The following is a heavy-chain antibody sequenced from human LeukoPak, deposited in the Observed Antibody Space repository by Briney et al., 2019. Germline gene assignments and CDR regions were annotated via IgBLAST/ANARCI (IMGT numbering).Heavy chain of an antibody. CDR1: GYSFTNYW. J-gene: IGHJ4*02. CDR2: MYPGDSDT. Sequence: GESLKISCKGSGYSFTNYWIGWVRQMPGKGLEWMGIMYPGDSDTRYSPSFQGQVTISADKSSSTAYLQWSSLKASDTAMYYCARRQYYYDSSGYYNDYWGQGTLVTVSS. V-gene: IGHV5-51*01. CDR3: ARRQYYYDSSGYYNDY. D-gene: IGHD3-22*01.